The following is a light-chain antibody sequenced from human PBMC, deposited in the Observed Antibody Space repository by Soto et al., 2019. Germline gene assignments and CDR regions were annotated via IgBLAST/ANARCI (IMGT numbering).Light chain of an antibody. CDR3: CSYAGSSSFYWV. CDR1: SSDVGTYNL. Sequence: QAVVTQPASVSGSPGQSITISCTGTSSDVGTYNLVSWYQQNPGKAPKLMIYEVSKRPSGVSNRFSGSKSGNTASLTISGLQAEDESDYYCCSYAGSSSFYWVFGGGTKLTVL. V-gene: IGLV2-23*02. CDR2: EVS. J-gene: IGLJ3*02.